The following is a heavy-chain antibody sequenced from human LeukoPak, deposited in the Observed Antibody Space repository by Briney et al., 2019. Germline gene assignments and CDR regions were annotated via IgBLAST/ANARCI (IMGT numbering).Heavy chain of an antibody. CDR2: MNPNSGNT. CDR1: GYTFTSYD. Sequence: ASVKVSCKASGYTFTSYDINWVRQATGQGLEWMGWMNPNSGNTGYAQKFQGRVTMTRNTSISTAYMELSSLRSDDTAAYYCASFYYDSSGYYSAFDIWGQGTMVTVSS. CDR3: ASFYYDSSGYYSAFDI. J-gene: IGHJ3*02. V-gene: IGHV1-8*01. D-gene: IGHD3-22*01.